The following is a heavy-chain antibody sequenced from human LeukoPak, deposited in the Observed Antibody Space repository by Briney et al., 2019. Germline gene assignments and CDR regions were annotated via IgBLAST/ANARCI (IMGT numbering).Heavy chain of an antibody. D-gene: IGHD3-10*01. V-gene: IGHV3-23*01. CDR3: AKVDPDPGDAFDI. J-gene: IGHJ3*02. Sequence: GGSLRLSCEASGFTFSNAWMSWVRQAPGKGLEWVSAISGSGGSTYYADSVKGRFTISRDNSKNTLYLQMNSLRAEDTAVYYCAKVDPDPGDAFDIWGQGTMVTVSS. CDR2: ISGSGGST. CDR1: GFTFSNAW.